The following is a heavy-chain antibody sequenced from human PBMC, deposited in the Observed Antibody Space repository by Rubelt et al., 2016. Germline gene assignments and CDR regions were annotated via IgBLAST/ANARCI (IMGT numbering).Heavy chain of an antibody. D-gene: IGHD5-24*01. CDR2: INPSGGGT. V-gene: IGHV1-46*01. CDR1: GYTFTGQY. CDR3: ARDRGREMATTFAY. Sequence: QVQLVQSGAEVKKPGASVKVSCKASGYTFTGQYIQWVRQAPGQGFEWMGLINPSGGGTKYAQRFQGRVTMTTDTSTTTVYMELGSLRSDDTAVYYCARDRGREMATTFAYWGQGTLVTVSS. J-gene: IGHJ4*02.